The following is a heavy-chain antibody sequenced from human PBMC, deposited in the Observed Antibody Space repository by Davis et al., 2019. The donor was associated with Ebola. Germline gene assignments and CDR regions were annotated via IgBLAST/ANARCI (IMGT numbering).Heavy chain of an antibody. Sequence: GESLKISCAASGFTVSSNYMSWVRQAPGKGLEWVSAVSGSGDATYYADSVKGRFTISRDDSKYTLYLQMNSLRVEDTATYYCAKIFFGTRAIDYGDYWGRGTLVTVSS. V-gene: IGHV3-23*01. CDR2: VSGSGDAT. CDR3: AKIFFGTRAIDYGDY. J-gene: IGHJ4*02. CDR1: GFTVSSNY. D-gene: IGHD3-3*01.